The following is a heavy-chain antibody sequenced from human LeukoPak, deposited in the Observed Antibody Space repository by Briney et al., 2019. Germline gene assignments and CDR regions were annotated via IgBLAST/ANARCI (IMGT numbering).Heavy chain of an antibody. J-gene: IGHJ6*02. CDR1: GYTFTSYG. CDR3: ASNYYYYGMDV. V-gene: IGHV1-69*13. Sequence: ASVTVSCKASGYTFTSYGISWVRQTPGQGLEWMGGIIPIFGTAHYAQKFQGRVTITADESTSTAYMELSSLKSEDTAVYYCASNYYYYGMDVWGQGTTVTVSS. CDR2: IIPIFGTA.